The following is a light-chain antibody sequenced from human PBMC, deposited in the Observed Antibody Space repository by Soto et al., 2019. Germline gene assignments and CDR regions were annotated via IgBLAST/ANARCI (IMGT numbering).Light chain of an antibody. CDR2: RAS. Sequence: DIQMTQSPSTLSASVGDRVTITCRASQSISSWLAWYQQKPGNTPNLLIYRASSLASGVPSRFSGSGSGTEFTLTISSLQPDDFATYYCQQYNSYSYTFGQGTKLEIK. CDR1: QSISSW. J-gene: IGKJ2*01. CDR3: QQYNSYSYT. V-gene: IGKV1-5*03.